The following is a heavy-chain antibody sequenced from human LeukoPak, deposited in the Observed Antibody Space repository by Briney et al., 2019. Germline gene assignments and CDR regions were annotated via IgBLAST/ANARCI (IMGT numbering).Heavy chain of an antibody. D-gene: IGHD3-3*02. J-gene: IGHJ5*02. Sequence: ASVKVSCKASGYTFIGYNMHWVRQAPGQGLEWMGWINPNSGGTNYAQSFQGRVTMTRDTSISTAYMELSRLRSDDTAVYYCASDTVELAGGWFDPWGQGTLVTVSS. V-gene: IGHV1-2*02. CDR2: INPNSGGT. CDR1: GYTFIGYN. CDR3: ASDTVELAGGWFDP.